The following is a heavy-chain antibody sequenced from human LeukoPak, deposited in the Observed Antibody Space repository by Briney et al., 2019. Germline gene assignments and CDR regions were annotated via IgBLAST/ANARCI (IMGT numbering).Heavy chain of an antibody. CDR3: AKDRRRFWSGYLDY. CDR2: ISDSGGTT. Sequence: GGSLRLSCAASGFSLSNYAMSGVRQAPGKGLEWVSGISDSGGTTYYADSVKGRFTISRDNSKNTLYLQMNSLTAEDTAAYYCAKDRRRFWSGYLDYWGQGALVTVSS. J-gene: IGHJ4*02. CDR1: GFSLSNYA. D-gene: IGHD3-3*01. V-gene: IGHV3-23*01.